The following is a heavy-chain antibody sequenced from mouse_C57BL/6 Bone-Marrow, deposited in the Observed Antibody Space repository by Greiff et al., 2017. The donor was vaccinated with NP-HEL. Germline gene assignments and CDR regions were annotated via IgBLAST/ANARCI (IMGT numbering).Heavy chain of an antibody. CDR3: AKSYYGSRRYAMGY. CDR1: GYTFTSYW. V-gene: IGHV1-64*01. Sequence: QVQLQQPGAELVKPGASVKLSCKASGYTFTSYWMHWVKQRPGQGLEWIGMIHPNSGSTNYNEKFKSKATLTVDKSSSTAYMQLSSLTSEDSAVYYGAKSYYGSRRYAMGYWGQGTAITVTS. D-gene: IGHD1-1*01. J-gene: IGHJ4*01. CDR2: IHPNSGST.